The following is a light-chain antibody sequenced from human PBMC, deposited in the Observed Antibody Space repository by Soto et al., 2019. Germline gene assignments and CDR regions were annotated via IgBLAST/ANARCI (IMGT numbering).Light chain of an antibody. V-gene: IGKV1-9*01. J-gene: IGKJ5*01. Sequence: DIQLTQSPSFLSASVGDRVTITCRASQGISSYLAWYQQKPGKAPKLLIYAASTLQSGVPSRFSGSGSGTEFTLPISSLQPEEFATYYCQQLNSYPITFGQGTRLEIK. CDR3: QQLNSYPIT. CDR2: AAS. CDR1: QGISSY.